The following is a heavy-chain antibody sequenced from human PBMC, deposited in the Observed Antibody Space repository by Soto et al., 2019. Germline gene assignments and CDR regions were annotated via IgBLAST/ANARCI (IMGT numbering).Heavy chain of an antibody. CDR3: ARGQRYSYGSDPTNDDYGDYVPEEENYYYYYYMDV. V-gene: IGHV4-59*01. J-gene: IGHJ6*03. CDR2: IYYSGST. Sequence: SETLSLTCTVSGGSISSYYWSWIRQPPGKGLEWIGYIYYSGSTNYNPSLKSRVTISVDTSKNQFSLKLSSVTAADTAVYYCARGQRYSYGSDPTNDDYGDYVPEEENYYYYYYMDVWGKGTTVTVSS. CDR1: GGSISSYY. D-gene: IGHD4-17*01.